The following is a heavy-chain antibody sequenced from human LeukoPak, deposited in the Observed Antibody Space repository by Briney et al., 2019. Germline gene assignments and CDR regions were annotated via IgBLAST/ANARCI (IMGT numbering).Heavy chain of an antibody. CDR1: GFTFSSYA. D-gene: IGHD6-13*01. CDR2: ISYDGSNK. CDR3: ARPARGSSSWYLGAFDI. J-gene: IGHJ3*02. Sequence: GGSLRLSCAASGFTFSSYAMHWVRQAPGKGLEWVAVISYDGSNKYYADSVKGRFTISRDKSKNTLYLQMNSLRAEDTAVYYCARPARGSSSWYLGAFDIWGQGTMVTVSS. V-gene: IGHV3-30*04.